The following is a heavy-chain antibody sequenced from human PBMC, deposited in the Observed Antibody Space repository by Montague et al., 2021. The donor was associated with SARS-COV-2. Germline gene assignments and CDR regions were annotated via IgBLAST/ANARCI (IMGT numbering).Heavy chain of an antibody. V-gene: IGHV4-39*02. Sequence: SETLSLTCTVSSGSIISSGYYWVCIRQPQGKELEWICNNYYSGNTYYNPSLQSRVTISVDTSKNHLSLRLSAMTAADTAVYFCARGMSRGVTTQFDYWGQGSQVTVSS. CDR3: ARGMSRGVTTQFDY. CDR2: NYYSGNT. J-gene: IGHJ4*02. D-gene: IGHD3-10*01. CDR1: SGSIISSGYY.